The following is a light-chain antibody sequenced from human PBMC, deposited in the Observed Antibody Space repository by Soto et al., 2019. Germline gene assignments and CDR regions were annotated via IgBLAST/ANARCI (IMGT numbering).Light chain of an antibody. CDR2: AAS. CDR1: HDITNY. CDR3: QQYDNLSYT. V-gene: IGKV1-16*01. Sequence: DTQMTQTPSSLSAFVGDRVTITCRASHDITNYLAWFQQKPGKAPKSLIYAASSLQSGVPSRFSGSGFGADFTLTIDSLQPEDFATYYCQQYDNLSYTFGQGTKLEIK. J-gene: IGKJ2*01.